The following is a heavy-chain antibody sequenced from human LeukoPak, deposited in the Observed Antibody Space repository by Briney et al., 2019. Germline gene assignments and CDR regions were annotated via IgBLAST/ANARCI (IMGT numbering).Heavy chain of an antibody. CDR2: IIPIFGTT. Sequence: ASVKVSCKASGDTFSNYAIYWVRQAPGQGLEWMGGIIPIFGTTNYAQKFQDRVTITADKSTSTAYMELSSLRSEDTAVYYCARVVGLTGYSSSWYSGYYYYMDVWGKGTTVTVSS. V-gene: IGHV1-69*06. CDR3: ARVVGLTGYSSSWYSGYYYYMDV. D-gene: IGHD6-13*01. CDR1: GDTFSNYA. J-gene: IGHJ6*03.